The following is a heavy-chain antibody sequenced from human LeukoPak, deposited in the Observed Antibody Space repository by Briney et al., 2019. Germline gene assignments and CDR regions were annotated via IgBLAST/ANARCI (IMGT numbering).Heavy chain of an antibody. CDR3: VRAYGSGNYNWFDP. V-gene: IGHV1-8*01. D-gene: IGHD3-10*01. CDR2: MNPHSGNT. CDR1: GYTFTSFD. Sequence: ASVKVSCKASGYTFTSFDINWVRQASGQGLEWMGWMNPHSGNTGYAQKFQGRVTMTRSTSLSTAYMEVSSLRSEDTAVYYCVRAYGSGNYNWFDPWGQGTLVTVSS. J-gene: IGHJ5*02.